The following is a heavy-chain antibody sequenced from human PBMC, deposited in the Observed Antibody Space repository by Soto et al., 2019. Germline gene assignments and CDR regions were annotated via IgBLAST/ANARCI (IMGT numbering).Heavy chain of an antibody. V-gene: IGHV1-69*13. J-gene: IGHJ4*02. CDR1: GGTFSNSG. Sequence: SVSVSCKASGGTFSNSGISWVRQAPGQGLEWMGGIIPIFDTTNYAQKLQGRITIIADESTKTVYMELSNLRSADTGVYYCARAPILVSVNVHENYSDCLGQGNMVAVSA. CDR3: ARAPILVSVNVHENYSDC. CDR2: IIPIFDTT. D-gene: IGHD1-26*01.